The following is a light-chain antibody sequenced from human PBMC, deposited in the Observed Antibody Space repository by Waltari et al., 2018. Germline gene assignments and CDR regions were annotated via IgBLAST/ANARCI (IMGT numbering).Light chain of an antibody. CDR3: QQRSNWVT. J-gene: IGKJ4*01. CDR1: QSLTTY. Sequence: EIVLTQSPATLSLSPGERATLSCRASQSLTTYLAWYQQQPGQAPRLLIYDASNRATAIPARFSGGGSGTDLTLNINNVEPEESAVYYCQQRSNWVTFGGGTKVEI. CDR2: DAS. V-gene: IGKV3-11*01.